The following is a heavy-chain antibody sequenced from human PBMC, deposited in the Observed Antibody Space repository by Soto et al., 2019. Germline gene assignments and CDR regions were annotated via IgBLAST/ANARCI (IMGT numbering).Heavy chain of an antibody. CDR3: AMENRTYSYGRMIDY. V-gene: IGHV4-34*01. D-gene: IGHD5-18*01. J-gene: IGHJ4*02. CDR1: GGSFSGYY. Sequence: QVQLQQWGAGLLKPSETLSLTCAVYGGSFSGYYWSWIRQPPGKGLEWIGEINHSGSTNYNPSLKSLFTISVYTSKNQFPLKLSSVTSADTAVYYCAMENRTYSYGRMIDYWGQGTLVTVSS. CDR2: INHSGST.